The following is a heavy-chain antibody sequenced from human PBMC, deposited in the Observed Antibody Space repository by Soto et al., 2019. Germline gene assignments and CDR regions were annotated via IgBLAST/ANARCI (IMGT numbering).Heavy chain of an antibody. J-gene: IGHJ6*02. D-gene: IGHD3-3*01. CDR1: GFTFTSSA. Sequence: SVKVSCKASGFTFTSSAVQWVRQARGQRLEWIGWIVVGSGNTNYAQKFQERVTITRDMSTSTAYMELSSLRSEDTAVYYCAAARSYYDFWSGYYPGDYYYYGMDVWGQGTTVTVSS. CDR2: IVVGSGNT. CDR3: AAARSYYDFWSGYYPGDYYYYGMDV. V-gene: IGHV1-58*01.